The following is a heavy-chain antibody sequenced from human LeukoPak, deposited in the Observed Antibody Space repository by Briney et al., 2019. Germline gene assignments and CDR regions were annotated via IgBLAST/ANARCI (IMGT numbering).Heavy chain of an antibody. Sequence: SETLSLTFTVSGCSISSYYWSCIRQPPGKGLGWIGYIYYAGGTNYNPSLKSRVTISVETSRNQFSLKLSSVAAADTAVYYCERVAYDLDAFDIWGQGTMVTVSS. D-gene: IGHD5-12*01. J-gene: IGHJ3*02. CDR2: IYYAGGT. CDR3: ERVAYDLDAFDI. CDR1: GCSISSYY. V-gene: IGHV4-59*01.